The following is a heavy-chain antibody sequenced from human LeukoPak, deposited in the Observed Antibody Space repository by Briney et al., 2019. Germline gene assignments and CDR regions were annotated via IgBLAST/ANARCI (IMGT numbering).Heavy chain of an antibody. CDR3: ARDWSDLRRDGYNSVLFDY. V-gene: IGHV1-46*01. Sequence: GASVKVSCKASGYTFTSYYMHWVRQAPGQGLEWMGIINPSGGSTSYAQKFQGRVTMTRDTSTSTVYMELSSLRSEDTAVYYCARDWSDLRRDGYNSVLFDYWGQGTLVTVSS. J-gene: IGHJ4*02. CDR1: GYTFTSYY. CDR2: INPSGGST. D-gene: IGHD5-24*01.